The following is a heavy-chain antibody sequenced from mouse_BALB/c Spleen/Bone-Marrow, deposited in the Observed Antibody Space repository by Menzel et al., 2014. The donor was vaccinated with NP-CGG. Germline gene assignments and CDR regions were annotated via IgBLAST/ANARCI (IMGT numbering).Heavy chain of an antibody. D-gene: IGHD2-10*02. CDR3: ARLAVWGAMDY. V-gene: IGHV4-2*02. J-gene: IGHJ4*01. CDR2: INPGSSTI. CDR1: GFDFSSYW. Sequence: DVHLVESGGGLVQPGGSLNLSCAASGFDFSSYWMSWARQAPGKGQEWIGEINPGSSTINYTPSLKDKFIISRDNAKNTLYLQMSKVRSEDTALYYCARLAVWGAMDYWGQGTSVTVSS.